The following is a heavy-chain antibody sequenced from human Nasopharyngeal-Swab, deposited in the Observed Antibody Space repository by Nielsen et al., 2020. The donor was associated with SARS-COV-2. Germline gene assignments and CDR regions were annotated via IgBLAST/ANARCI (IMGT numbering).Heavy chain of an antibody. CDR2: INAGNGNT. J-gene: IGHJ6*02. Sequence: ASVKVSCKASGYTFTSYAMHWVRQAPGQRLEWMGWINAGNGNTKYSQKFQGRVTITRDTSASTAYMELSSLRSEDTAVYYCARDDYYYYGMDVWGQGTPVTVSS. CDR3: ARDDYYYYGMDV. V-gene: IGHV1-3*01. CDR1: GYTFTSYA.